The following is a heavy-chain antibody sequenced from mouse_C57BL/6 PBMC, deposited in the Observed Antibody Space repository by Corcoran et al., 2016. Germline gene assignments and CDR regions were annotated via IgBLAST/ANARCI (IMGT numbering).Heavy chain of an antibody. CDR3: ARYGPYWYVDV. V-gene: IGHV1-77*01. CDR1: GCTFTDYY. D-gene: IGHD1-1*01. Sequence: QVQLKQSGAEQEQRGASVQISCTASGCTFTDYYITWVKQRPGQGLEWIGKIGPGSGSTYYNEKFKGKATLTADQSSSTAYMQLSSLTSEDSAVYFCARYGPYWYVDVWGTGTTVTVSS. J-gene: IGHJ1*03. CDR2: IGPGSGST.